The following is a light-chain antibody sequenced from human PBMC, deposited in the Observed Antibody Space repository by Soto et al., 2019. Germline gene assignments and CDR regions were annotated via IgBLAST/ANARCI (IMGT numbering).Light chain of an antibody. J-gene: IGLJ1*01. CDR3: SSYTSSSTHV. CDR1: SSDVGAYNF. CDR2: DVS. V-gene: IGLV2-14*03. Sequence: QSALTQPASVSGSPGQSITISCTGTSSDVGAYNFVSWYQQHPGKVPKLMIFDVSSRPSGVADLFSGSKSGNTASLTISGLQGEDEGDYYCSSYTSSSTHVFGSGTKLTVL.